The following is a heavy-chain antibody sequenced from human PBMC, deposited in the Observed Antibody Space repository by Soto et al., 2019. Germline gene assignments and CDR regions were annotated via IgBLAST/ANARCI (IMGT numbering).Heavy chain of an antibody. Sequence: GGSLRLSCAASGFTFSSYAMSWVRQAPGKGLEWVSAISGSGGSTYYADSVKGRFTISRDNSKNTLYLQMNSLRAEDTAVYYCASSPYYDYVWGSYRSYSFDYWGQGTLVTVSS. CDR1: GFTFSSYA. V-gene: IGHV3-23*01. J-gene: IGHJ4*02. CDR2: ISGSGGST. D-gene: IGHD3-16*02. CDR3: ASSPYYDYVWGSYRSYSFDY.